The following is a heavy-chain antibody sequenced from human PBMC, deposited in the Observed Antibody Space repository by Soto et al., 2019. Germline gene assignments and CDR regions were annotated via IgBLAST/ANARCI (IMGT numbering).Heavy chain of an antibody. D-gene: IGHD2-15*01. Sequence: XETLSRTCAVSGGSILSFYWSWIRQPPGKGLEVIAYQSPGGSSVHNPSLMSRLSVSLDTTTNQVSLTLTSVTAAETAVYFCALLRPDTICRDLNCPKWFDTWGQGTLVTVPS. CDR2: QSPGGSS. CDR1: GGSILSFY. V-gene: IGHV4-59*03. J-gene: IGHJ5*02. CDR3: ALLRPDTICRDLNCPKWFDT.